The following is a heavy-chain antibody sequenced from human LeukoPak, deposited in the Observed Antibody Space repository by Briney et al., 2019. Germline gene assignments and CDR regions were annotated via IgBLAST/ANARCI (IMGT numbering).Heavy chain of an antibody. CDR2: IHPSGGST. J-gene: IGHJ4*02. CDR3: ARDSGSSSIDY. D-gene: IGHD6-6*01. Sequence: GASVKVSCKATGYTFTTYYMHWVRQPPGQGLEWMGIIHPSGGSTSNAQKFQGRVTMTRDTSTSTDYMELSSLRSEDTAVYYCARDSGSSSIDYWGQGTLVTVSS. V-gene: IGHV1-46*01. CDR1: GYTFTTYY.